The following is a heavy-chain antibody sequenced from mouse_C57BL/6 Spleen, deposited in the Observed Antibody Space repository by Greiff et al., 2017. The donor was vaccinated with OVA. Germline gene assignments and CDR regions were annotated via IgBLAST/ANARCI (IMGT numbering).Heavy chain of an antibody. J-gene: IGHJ4*01. V-gene: IGHV1-53*01. CDR2: INPSNGGT. CDR1: GYTFTSYW. CDR3: APSTGTRAMDY. Sequence: VQLQESGTELVKPGASVKLSCKASGYTFTSYWMHWVKQRPGQGLEWIGNINPSNGGTNYNEKFKSKATLTVDKSSSTAYMQLSSLTSEDSAVYYCAPSTGTRAMDYWGQGTSVTVSS. D-gene: IGHD4-1*02.